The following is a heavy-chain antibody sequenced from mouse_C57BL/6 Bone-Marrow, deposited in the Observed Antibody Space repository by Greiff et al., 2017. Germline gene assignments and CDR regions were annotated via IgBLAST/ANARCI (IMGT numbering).Heavy chain of an antibody. Sequence: EVKLQESGPGLVKPSQSLSLTCSVTGYSITSGYYWNWIRQFPGNKLEWMGYISYDGSNNYNPSLKNRISITRDTSKNQFFLKLNSVTTEDTATYYGARDRLYGYDGDYFDYWGQGTTLTVSS. CDR1: GYSITSGYY. D-gene: IGHD2-2*01. CDR3: ARDRLYGYDGDYFDY. J-gene: IGHJ2*01. CDR2: ISYDGSN. V-gene: IGHV3-6*01.